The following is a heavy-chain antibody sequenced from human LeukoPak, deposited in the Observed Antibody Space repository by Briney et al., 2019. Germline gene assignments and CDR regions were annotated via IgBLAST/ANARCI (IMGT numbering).Heavy chain of an antibody. Sequence: PSQTLSLTCTVSGGSISSGGYYWSWIRQPPGKGLEWIGEINHSGSTNYNPSLKSRVTISVDTSKNQFSLKLSSVTAADTAVYYCARRRGYYDFWSDQRWFDPWGQGTLVTVSS. V-gene: IGHV4-30-2*01. D-gene: IGHD3-3*01. CDR3: ARRRGYYDFWSDQRWFDP. CDR1: GGSISSGGYY. CDR2: INHSGST. J-gene: IGHJ5*02.